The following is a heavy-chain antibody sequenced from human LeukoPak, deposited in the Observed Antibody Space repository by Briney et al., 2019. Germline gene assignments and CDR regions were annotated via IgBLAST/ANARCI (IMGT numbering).Heavy chain of an antibody. V-gene: IGHV4-61*02. J-gene: IGHJ5*02. D-gene: IGHD3-10*01. CDR2: IYTSGST. Sequence: SETLSLTCTVSGGSISSGSYYWSWIRQPAGKGLEWIGRIYTSGSTNYNPSLKSRVTISVDTSKNQFSLKLSSVTAADTAVYYCARDRLVYYGSGSYYNDLGWFDPWGQGTLVTVSS. CDR3: ARDRLVYYGSGSYYNDLGWFDP. CDR1: GGSISSGSYY.